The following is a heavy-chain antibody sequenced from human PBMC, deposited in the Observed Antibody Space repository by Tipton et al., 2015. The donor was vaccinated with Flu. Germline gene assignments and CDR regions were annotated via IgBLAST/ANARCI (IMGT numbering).Heavy chain of an antibody. CDR3: ARDQGFGDGLAYDYYAMDV. J-gene: IGHJ6*02. CDR2: IYYSGST. D-gene: IGHD3-10*01. Sequence: TLSLTCTVSGGSISSGGAYWSWIRQHPGKGLEWLGGIYYSGSTYYNPSLKSRVTISVDTSKNQFSLKLNSVTAADTAVYYCARDQGFGDGLAYDYYAMDVWGQGTTVTVSS. V-gene: IGHV4-31*03. CDR1: GGSISSGGAY.